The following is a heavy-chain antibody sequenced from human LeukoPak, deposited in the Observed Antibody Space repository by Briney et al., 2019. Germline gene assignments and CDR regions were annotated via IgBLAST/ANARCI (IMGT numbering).Heavy chain of an antibody. D-gene: IGHD3-3*01. Sequence: SETLSLTCAVSGGSISSGGYSWSWIRQPPGKGLEWIGYIYHSGSTNYNPSLKSRVTISVDTSKNQFSLKLSSVTAADTAVYYCARGGVWSGYSETPFDPWGQGTLVTVSS. V-gene: IGHV4-30-2*01. CDR3: ARGGVWSGYSETPFDP. J-gene: IGHJ5*02. CDR2: IYHSGST. CDR1: GGSISSGGYS.